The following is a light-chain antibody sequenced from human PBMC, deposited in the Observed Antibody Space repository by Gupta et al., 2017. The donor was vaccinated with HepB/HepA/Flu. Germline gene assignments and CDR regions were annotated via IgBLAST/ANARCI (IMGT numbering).Light chain of an antibody. Sequence: QSALTQPPSASGSPGQSVTISCTGTGSDVGGYNYVSWYQQHPGKAPRLMIYEGSKRPSEVPDRFSGSKSGNTASLTVAGRQAEDEDDYYCNSYAGSVVFGGGTKLTVL. V-gene: IGLV2-8*01. CDR1: GSDVGGYNY. CDR2: EGS. CDR3: NSYAGSVV. J-gene: IGLJ2*01.